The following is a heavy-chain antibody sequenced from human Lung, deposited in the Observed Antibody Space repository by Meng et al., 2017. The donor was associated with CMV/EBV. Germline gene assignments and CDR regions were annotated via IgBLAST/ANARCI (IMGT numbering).Heavy chain of an antibody. Sequence: ETLSLXCAASGFTFSPYRMNWVRQAPGKGLEWVSSISSSSSYIYYADSVKGRFTISRDNAKNSLYLQMNSLRAEDTAVYYCTCKGYSYGDDAFDIWGQGTMVTVSS. CDR3: TCKGYSYGDDAFDI. V-gene: IGHV3-21*01. CDR2: ISSSSSYI. J-gene: IGHJ3*02. CDR1: GFTFSPYR. D-gene: IGHD5-18*01.